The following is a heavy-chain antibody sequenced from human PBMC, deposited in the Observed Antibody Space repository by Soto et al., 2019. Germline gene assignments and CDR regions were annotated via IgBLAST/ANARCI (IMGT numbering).Heavy chain of an antibody. Sequence: QVQLQQWGAGLLKPSETLSLTCAVYGGSFSGYYWSWIRQPPGKGLEWIGEINHSGSTNYNPSLRGRGAISVEPSKNQFSLKRHSGPAADAAVYYCARVGEVAALFDYWGRGTLVTVSS. CDR1: GGSFSGYY. V-gene: IGHV4-34*01. D-gene: IGHD3-16*01. CDR3: ARVGEVAALFDY. CDR2: INHSGST. J-gene: IGHJ4*02.